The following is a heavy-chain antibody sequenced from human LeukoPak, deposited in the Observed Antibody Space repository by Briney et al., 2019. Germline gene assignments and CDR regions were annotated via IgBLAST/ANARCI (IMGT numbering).Heavy chain of an antibody. CDR3: ARLPGMTTVDYYYYYMDV. CDR1: GGSISNYY. CDR2: IYYGGST. Sequence: SETLSLTCTVSGGSISNYYLSWIRQPPGKGLEWIGYIYYGGSTNYNPSLKSRVTISVDTSKNQFSLKLTSVTAADTAVYYCARLPGMTTVDYYYYYMDVWGKGTTVTVSS. V-gene: IGHV4-59*01. D-gene: IGHD4-11*01. J-gene: IGHJ6*03.